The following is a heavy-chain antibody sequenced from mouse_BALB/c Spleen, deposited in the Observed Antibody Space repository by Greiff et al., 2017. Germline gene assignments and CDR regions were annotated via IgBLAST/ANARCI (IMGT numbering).Heavy chain of an antibody. CDR1: GFSLTSYG. CDR2: IWSGGST. J-gene: IGHJ3*01. CDR3: ARNWGRAPHPGILLAY. D-gene: IGHD2-14*01. Sequence: QVQLQQSGPGLVQPSQSLSITCTVSGFSLTSYGVHWVRQSPGKGLEWLGVIWSGGSTDYNAAFISRLSISKDNSKSQVFFKMNSLQANDTAIYYCARNWGRAPHPGILLAYWGQGTLVTVSA. V-gene: IGHV2-2*02.